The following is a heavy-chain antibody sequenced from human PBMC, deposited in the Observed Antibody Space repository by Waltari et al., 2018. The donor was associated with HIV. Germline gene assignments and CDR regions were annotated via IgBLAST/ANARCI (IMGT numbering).Heavy chain of an antibody. D-gene: IGHD5-12*01. CDR2: IYSGGST. J-gene: IGHJ4*02. V-gene: IGHV3-53*01. CDR3: ARDPEMATKWGY. CDR1: GFTVSSNY. Sequence: EVQLVESGGGLIQPGGSLRLSCAASGFTVSSNYMSWVRQAPGKGLGWVSVIYSGGSTYYADSVKGRFTISRDNSKTTLYLQMNSLRAEDTAVYYCARDPEMATKWGYWGQGTLVTVSS.